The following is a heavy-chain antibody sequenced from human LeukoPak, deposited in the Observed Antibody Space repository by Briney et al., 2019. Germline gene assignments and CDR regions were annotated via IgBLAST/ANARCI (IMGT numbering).Heavy chain of an antibody. CDR2: VIPMFDVT. V-gene: IGHV1-69*10. CDR3: ARASRGCSSTSCYYFDY. J-gene: IGHJ4*02. CDR1: GGTFSSYA. Sequence: SVKVSCKASGGTFSSYALSRMRQAPGQGLEWMGRVIPMFDVTDYAQKFQGRVTITRDTSASTAYMELSSLRSEDTAVYYCARASRGCSSTSCYYFDYWGQGTLVTVSS. D-gene: IGHD2-2*01.